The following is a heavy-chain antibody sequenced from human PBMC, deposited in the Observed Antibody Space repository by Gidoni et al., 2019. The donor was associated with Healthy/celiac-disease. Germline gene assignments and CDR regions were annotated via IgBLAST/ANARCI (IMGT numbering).Heavy chain of an antibody. CDR3: ARDPNYDILTGYGNMGFDY. Sequence: EVQLVESGGALVQPGGSLRLSCAASGFTFSSYAMHWVRQPPGKGLEYVSAISSTGGSTYYANSVKGRFTISRDNSKNTLYLQMGSLRAEDMAVYYCARDPNYDILTGYGNMGFDYWGQGTLVTVSS. D-gene: IGHD3-9*01. V-gene: IGHV3-64*01. CDR2: ISSTGGST. CDR1: GFTFSSYA. J-gene: IGHJ4*02.